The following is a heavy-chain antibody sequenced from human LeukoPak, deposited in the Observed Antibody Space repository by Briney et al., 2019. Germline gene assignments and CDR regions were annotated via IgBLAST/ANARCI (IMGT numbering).Heavy chain of an antibody. CDR2: IRNDGGST. V-gene: IGHV3-64D*08. CDR1: GFTFSRYF. D-gene: IGHD5-18*01. CDR3: VIVDTTMVADYGTDV. Sequence: GGSLRRSCSASGFTFSRYFMHWVRQAPGKGLEYVSAIRNDGGSTFYADPVKGRFTISRDNSKNILYLQMSSLRAEDTAVYYCVIVDTTMVADYGTDVWGQGTTVTVSS. J-gene: IGHJ6*02.